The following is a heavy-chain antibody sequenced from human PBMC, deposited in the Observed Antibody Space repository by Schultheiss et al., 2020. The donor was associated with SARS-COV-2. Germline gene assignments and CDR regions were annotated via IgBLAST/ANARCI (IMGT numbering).Heavy chain of an antibody. V-gene: IGHV1-18*01. D-gene: IGHD3-22*01. CDR3: ATVRYDSSGLHY. J-gene: IGHJ4*02. CDR2: ISAYNGNT. CDR1: GGTFSSYA. Sequence: ASVKVSCKASGGTFSSYAISWVRQAPGQGLEWMGGISAYNGNTNYAQKLQGRVTMTRDTSTSTAYMELRSLRSDDTAVYYCATVRYDSSGLHYWGQGTLVTVSS.